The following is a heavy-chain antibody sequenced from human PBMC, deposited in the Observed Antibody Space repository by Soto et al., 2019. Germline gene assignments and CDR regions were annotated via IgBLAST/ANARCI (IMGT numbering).Heavy chain of an antibody. J-gene: IGHJ4*02. CDR2: IWYDGSNK. CDR1: GFTFSNYG. D-gene: IGHD3-10*01. V-gene: IGHV3-33*01. CDR3: AAGEPLNY. Sequence: QMQLVESGGGVVQPGRSLRLSCAASGFTFSNYGMHWVRQAPGKGLEWVAIIWYDGSNKYYADSVKDRFTISRDNSKNTVSLQMNSLRAEDTPMYYCAAGEPLNYRGQGTLVTVSS.